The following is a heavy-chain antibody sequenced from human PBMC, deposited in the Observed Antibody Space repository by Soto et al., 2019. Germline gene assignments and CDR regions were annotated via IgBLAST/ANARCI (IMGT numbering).Heavy chain of an antibody. CDR3: AREDGGGPFDF. D-gene: IGHD2-15*01. CDR1: GFIFSSYA. V-gene: IGHV3-23*01. J-gene: IGHJ4*02. Sequence: EVQLLEFGGGLVRPGGSLRLSCAASGFIFSSYAMHWVRQAPGKGLEWVSGISGHGGDIYYADSVKGRFTISRDTATSTLYLQMDSLRADYTAVYYCAREDGGGPFDFWGQGTLVTVSS. CDR2: ISGHGGDI.